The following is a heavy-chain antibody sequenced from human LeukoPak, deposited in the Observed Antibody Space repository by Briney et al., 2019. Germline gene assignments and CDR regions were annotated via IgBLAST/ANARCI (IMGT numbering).Heavy chain of an antibody. D-gene: IGHD1-26*01. CDR1: GGSISSYY. Sequence: PSETLSLTCTVSGGSISSYYWSWIRQPAGKGLEWIGRIYTSGSTNYNPSLKSRVTISVDTSKNQFSLKMSSVTAADTAVCYCARGGRDGHNGWGQGTLVTVSS. J-gene: IGHJ4*02. CDR3: ARGGRDGHNG. V-gene: IGHV4-4*07. CDR2: IYTSGST.